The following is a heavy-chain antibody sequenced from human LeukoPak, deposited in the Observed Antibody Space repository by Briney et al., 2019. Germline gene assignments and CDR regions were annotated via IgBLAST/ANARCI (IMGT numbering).Heavy chain of an antibody. CDR1: GFTFSSYA. CDR3: ARSNYGDYAPLDY. J-gene: IGHJ4*02. CDR2: ISYDGSNK. Sequence: GGSLRLSCAASGFTFSSYATHWVRQAPGKGLEWVAVISYDGSNKYYADSVKGRFTISRDNSKNTLYLQMNSLRAEDTAVYYCARSNYGDYAPLDYWGQGTLVTVSS. D-gene: IGHD4-17*01. V-gene: IGHV3-30*04.